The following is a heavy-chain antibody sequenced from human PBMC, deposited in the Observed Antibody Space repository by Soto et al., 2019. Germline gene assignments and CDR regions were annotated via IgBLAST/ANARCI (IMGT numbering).Heavy chain of an antibody. CDR3: AKEEVTAASNYYYYYGMDV. CDR2: ISYDGSNK. D-gene: IGHD2-21*02. CDR1: GFTFSSYG. V-gene: IGHV3-30*18. J-gene: IGHJ6*02. Sequence: SLRLSCVASGFTFSSYGMHWVRQAPGKGLEWVAVISYDGSNKYYADSVKGRFTISRDNSKNTLYLQMNSLRAEDTAVYYCAKEEVTAASNYYYYYGMDVWGQGTTVTVSS.